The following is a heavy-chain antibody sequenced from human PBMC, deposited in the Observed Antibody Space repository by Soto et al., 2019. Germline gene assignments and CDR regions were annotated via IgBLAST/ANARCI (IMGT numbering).Heavy chain of an antibody. V-gene: IGHV4-4*02. CDR1: GGSVRAPDW. Sequence: PSETLSLTCTLSGGSVRAPDWWNWVRQSPDKGLEWIAEVHISGHSIYNPSLRSRVSVSIDSSKNQFYLNLNSVTAADTAIYYCARVRQGCSANNCYFDPWGQGTQVTVSS. CDR3: ARVRQGCSANNCYFDP. D-gene: IGHD1-1*01. CDR2: VHISGHS. J-gene: IGHJ5*01.